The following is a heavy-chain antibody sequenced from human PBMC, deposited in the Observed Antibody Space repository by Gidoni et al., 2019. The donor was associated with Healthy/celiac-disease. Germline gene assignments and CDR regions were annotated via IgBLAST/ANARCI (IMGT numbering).Heavy chain of an antibody. CDR1: GFTFSDYY. D-gene: IGHD2-21*02. V-gene: IGHV3-11*05. CDR2: ISSSSSYT. J-gene: IGHJ4*02. CDR3: ARVGPYCGGDCYPIDY. Sequence: QVQLVESGGGLVKHGGSLRLSCAASGFTFSDYYMSWIRQAPGKGLEWVSYISSSSSYTNYADSVKGRFTISRDNAKNSLYLQMNSLRAEDTAVYYCARVGPYCGGDCYPIDYWGQGTLVTVSS.